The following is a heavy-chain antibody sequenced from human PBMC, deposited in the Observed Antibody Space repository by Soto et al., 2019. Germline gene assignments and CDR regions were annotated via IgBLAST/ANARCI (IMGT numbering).Heavy chain of an antibody. CDR3: ATVYHDSSGYLGAFDI. Sequence: QVQLVQSGAEVKKPGASVKVSCKVSGYTLTELFMHWVRQAPGKGLEWMGGFDPEDGETIYAQKFQGRVTMTEDTSTDTAYMELSSLRSEDTAVYYCATVYHDSSGYLGAFDIWGQGTMVTVSS. J-gene: IGHJ3*02. CDR1: GYTLTELF. CDR2: FDPEDGET. V-gene: IGHV1-24*01. D-gene: IGHD3-22*01.